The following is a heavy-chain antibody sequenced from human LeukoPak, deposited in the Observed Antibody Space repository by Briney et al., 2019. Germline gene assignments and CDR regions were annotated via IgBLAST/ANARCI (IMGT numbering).Heavy chain of an antibody. V-gene: IGHV4-59*11. D-gene: IGHD1-14*01. CDR3: ARDQTRNYYYGMDV. Sequence: PSETLSLTCTVSGGSISHYWSWIRQPPGKGLEWSGYIFYSGGTNYNPSLKSRVTISADTSKNQFSLKLRSVTAADTAIYYCARDQTRNYYYGMDVWGQGTTVTVSS. CDR2: IFYSGGT. J-gene: IGHJ6*02. CDR1: GGSISHY.